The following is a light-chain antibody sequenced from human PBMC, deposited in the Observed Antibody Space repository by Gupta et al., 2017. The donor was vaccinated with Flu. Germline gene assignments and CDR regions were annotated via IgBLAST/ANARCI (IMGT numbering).Light chain of an antibody. CDR2: EVN. J-gene: IGLJ3*02. CDR3: SSYAGSNNVV. CDR1: GSDIGTYNY. Sequence: QSALTQPPSASGSPGQSVTISCTGTGSDIGTYNYVSWYRQHPGKAPKLMIVEVNKRPSGVPERFAGSKSASTAFLTVSGLQAEDEADYYCSSYAGSNNVVFGGGTKLTVL. V-gene: IGLV2-8*01.